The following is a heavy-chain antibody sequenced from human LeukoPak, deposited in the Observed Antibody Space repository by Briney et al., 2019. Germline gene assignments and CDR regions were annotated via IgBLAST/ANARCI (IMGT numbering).Heavy chain of an antibody. CDR2: INPDSGDT. J-gene: IGHJ5*02. Sequence: ASVKVSCKASAYTFTSYYIHWMRQAPGQGLEWMGCINPDSGDTNYAQRFQDRVTMTRDTSISTAYMELSRLRSDDTAVYYCASELVWFGELGSWFDPWGQGTLVTVSS. CDR1: AYTFTSYY. CDR3: ASELVWFGELGSWFDP. V-gene: IGHV1-2*02. D-gene: IGHD3-10*01.